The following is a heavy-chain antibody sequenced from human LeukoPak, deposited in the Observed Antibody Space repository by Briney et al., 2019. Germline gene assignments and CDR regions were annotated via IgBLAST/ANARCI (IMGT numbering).Heavy chain of an antibody. CDR2: IIPIFGTA. Sequence: SVKVSCKASGGTFSSYAISWVRQAPGQGLGWMGGIIPIFGTANYAQKFQGRVTITADESTSTAYMELSSLRSEDTAVYYCARVPVSIFGVATYYYYGMDVWGQGTTVTVSS. CDR3: ARVPVSIFGVATYYYYGMDV. V-gene: IGHV1-69*13. J-gene: IGHJ6*02. CDR1: GGTFSSYA. D-gene: IGHD3-3*01.